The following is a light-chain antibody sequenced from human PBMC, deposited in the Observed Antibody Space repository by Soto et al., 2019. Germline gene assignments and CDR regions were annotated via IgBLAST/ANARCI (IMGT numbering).Light chain of an antibody. CDR1: QGVTTN. CDR3: QQYNNWPFS. Sequence: EIVITQSPATLSVSPGERATLSCMAGQGVTTNFAWYQQKSGQSPRLLIYDVSIRATGVPARFSATGSETDFTLTISGLQSEDSAVYFCQQYNNWPFSFGQGTRLEIK. J-gene: IGKJ5*01. CDR2: DVS. V-gene: IGKV3-15*01.